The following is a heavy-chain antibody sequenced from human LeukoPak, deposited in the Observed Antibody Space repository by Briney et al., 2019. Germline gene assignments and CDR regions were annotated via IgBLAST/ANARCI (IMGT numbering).Heavy chain of an antibody. CDR3: ARLGSSSWYHYFDY. CDR1: GYTFTDYA. Sequence: SVKVSCKPSGYTFTDYAINWVRQAPGQGLEWMGGIIPIFGTANYAQKFQGGVTITADESTSTAYMELSSLRSEDTAVYYCARLGSSSWYHYFDYWGQGTLVTVSS. D-gene: IGHD6-13*01. CDR2: IIPIFGTA. V-gene: IGHV1-69*13. J-gene: IGHJ4*02.